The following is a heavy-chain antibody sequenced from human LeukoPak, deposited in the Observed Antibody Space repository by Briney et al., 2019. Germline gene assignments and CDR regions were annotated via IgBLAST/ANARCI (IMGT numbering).Heavy chain of an antibody. D-gene: IGHD3-10*01. Sequence: GGSLRLSCAASGLSFSNYAMYWVRQAPGKGLEWVSAISGSGGSTYYADSVKGRFTISRDNSKNTLYLQMNSLRAEDTAVYYCAKHKGSGSYSLYYYYYMDVWGKGTTVTASS. V-gene: IGHV3-23*01. CDR3: AKHKGSGSYSLYYYYYMDV. CDR2: ISGSGGST. CDR1: GLSFSNYA. J-gene: IGHJ6*03.